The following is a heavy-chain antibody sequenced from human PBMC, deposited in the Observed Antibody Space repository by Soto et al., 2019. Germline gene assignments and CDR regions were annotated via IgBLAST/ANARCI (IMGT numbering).Heavy chain of an antibody. Sequence: EVQLLESGGGLVQPGGSMRLSCAASGFTFSSDAMSWVLQAPGKGLECVSAISGSGGSTYYADSVKGRFTISRDNSKNTLYLQMNSLRAEDTAVYYCAKTDVLRYFGWPTPDYWGQGTLVTVSS. J-gene: IGHJ4*02. V-gene: IGHV3-23*01. D-gene: IGHD3-9*01. CDR1: GFTFSSDA. CDR3: AKTDVLRYFGWPTPDY. CDR2: ISGSGGST.